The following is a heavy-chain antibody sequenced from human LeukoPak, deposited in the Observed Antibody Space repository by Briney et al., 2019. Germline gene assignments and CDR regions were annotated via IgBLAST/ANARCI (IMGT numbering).Heavy chain of an antibody. D-gene: IGHD6-13*01. J-gene: IGHJ5*02. Sequence: TSETLSLTCAVYGGSFSRYYWTWIRQPPGKGLEWIGEINHSGSANYNPSLKSRVTISVDASKSQFSLRLSSVTAADTAVYYCARLTYSNNWYFRRGLDNWFDPWGQGTLVTVSS. CDR3: ARLTYSNNWYFRRGLDNWFDP. CDR2: INHSGSA. V-gene: IGHV4-34*01. CDR1: GGSFSRYY.